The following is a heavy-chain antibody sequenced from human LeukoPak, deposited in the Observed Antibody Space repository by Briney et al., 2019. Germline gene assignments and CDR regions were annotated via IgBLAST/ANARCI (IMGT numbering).Heavy chain of an antibody. J-gene: IGHJ5*02. CDR1: GFTFSSYA. V-gene: IGHV3-23*01. D-gene: IGHD6-13*01. CDR3: AKGPGIAAAGPKYDP. CDR2: ISGSGGST. Sequence: GGSLRLSCAASGFTFSSYAMSWVRQAPGKGLEWVSAISGSGGSTYYADSVKGRFTISSDNSKNTLYLQMNSLRAEDTAVYYCAKGPGIAAAGPKYDPWGQGTLVTVSS.